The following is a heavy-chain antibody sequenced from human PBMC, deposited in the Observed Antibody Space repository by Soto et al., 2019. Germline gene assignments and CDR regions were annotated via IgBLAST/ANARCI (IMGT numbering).Heavy chain of an antibody. CDR3: ARGRWLRSSCDY. J-gene: IGHJ4*02. D-gene: IGHD5-12*01. V-gene: IGHV3-33*01. Sequence: PGGSLRLSCAASGGTFSSYGMHWVRQAPGKGLEWVAVIWYDGSNKYYADSVKGRFTISRDNSKNTLYLQMNSLRAEDTAVYYCARGRWLRSSCDYWGQGTLVTVSS. CDR1: GGTFSSYG. CDR2: IWYDGSNK.